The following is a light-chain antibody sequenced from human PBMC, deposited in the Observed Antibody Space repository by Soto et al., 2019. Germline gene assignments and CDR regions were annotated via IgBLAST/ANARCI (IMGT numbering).Light chain of an antibody. V-gene: IGLV2-8*01. CDR2: EIN. Sequence: QSALAQPPSASGSPGQSVTISCTGTSSDVGAYDYVSWYQQHPGKAPKLMIYEINKRPSGVPDRFSGSKSGNTASLTVSVLQAEDEADYYCSSFAGSNNFPYVFGIGTKVTVL. CDR1: SSDVGAYDY. J-gene: IGLJ1*01. CDR3: SSFAGSNNFPYV.